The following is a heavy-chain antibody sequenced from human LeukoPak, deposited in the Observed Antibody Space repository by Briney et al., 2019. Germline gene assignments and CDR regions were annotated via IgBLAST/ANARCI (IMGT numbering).Heavy chain of an antibody. CDR2: IYHSGST. CDR3: ARYGANYYDSSGYYYAEYFQH. D-gene: IGHD3-22*01. Sequence: SETLSLTCTVSGYSISSGYYWGWIRQPPGKGLEWIGSIYHSGSTYYNPSLKSRVTISVDTSKNQFSLKLSSVTAADTAVYYCARYGANYYDSSGYYYAEYFQHWGQGTLVTVSS. J-gene: IGHJ1*01. V-gene: IGHV4-38-2*02. CDR1: GYSISSGYY.